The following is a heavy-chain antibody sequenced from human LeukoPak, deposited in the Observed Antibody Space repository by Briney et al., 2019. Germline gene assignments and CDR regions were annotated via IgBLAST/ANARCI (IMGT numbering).Heavy chain of an antibody. CDR2: IWYDGSDK. CDR1: GFTFSSYG. V-gene: IGHV3-33*01. Sequence: GGSLRLSCEASGFTFSSYGMHWVRQAPGKGLEWVAVIWYDGSDKYYADSVKGRFSISRDNSKNTLYLQMNSLRAEDTAVYYCARELPPVVNFYFDSWGQGTLVNVSS. J-gene: IGHJ4*02. D-gene: IGHD3-22*01. CDR3: ARELPPVVNFYFDS.